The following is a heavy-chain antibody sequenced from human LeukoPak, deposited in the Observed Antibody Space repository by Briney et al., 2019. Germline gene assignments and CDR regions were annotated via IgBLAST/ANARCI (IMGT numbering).Heavy chain of an antibody. V-gene: IGHV4-30-2*01. CDR3: ARDRRGLFGRYCGSTSCHAASI. CDR1: GGSISSGGYY. Sequence: PSQTLSLTCTVSGGSISSGGYYWSWIRQPPGKGLEWIGYIYHSGSTYYNPSLKSRVTISVDRSKNQFSLKLSSVTAADTAVYYCARDRRGLFGRYCGSTSCHAASIWGQGTMVTVSS. CDR2: IYHSGST. D-gene: IGHD2-2*01. J-gene: IGHJ3*02.